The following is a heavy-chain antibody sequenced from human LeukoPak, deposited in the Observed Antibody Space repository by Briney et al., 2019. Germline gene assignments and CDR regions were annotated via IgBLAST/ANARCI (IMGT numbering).Heavy chain of an antibody. CDR1: GGSISSSSYY. V-gene: IGHV4-39*07. J-gene: IGHJ4*02. CDR3: ARDPSGYGAKRWGYFDY. D-gene: IGHD5-12*01. CDR2: IYYSGST. Sequence: PSETLSLTCTVSGGSISSSSYYWGWIRQPPGMGLAWIGSIYYSGSTYYNPSLKSRVTISVDTSKNQFSLKLSSVTAADTAVYYCARDPSGYGAKRWGYFDYWGQGTLVTVSS.